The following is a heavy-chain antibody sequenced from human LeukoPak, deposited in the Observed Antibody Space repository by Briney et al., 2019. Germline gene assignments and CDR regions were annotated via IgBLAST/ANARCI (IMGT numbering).Heavy chain of an antibody. D-gene: IGHD5-12*01. CDR1: GFTFSSYS. Sequence: GGSLRLSCAASGFTFSSYSMNWVRQAPGKGLEWVSSISSSGSNIYYADSVKGRFTISRDNAKNSLYLQMNSLRAEDTAVYYCAREGGKGGYEVLDAFDIWGQGTMVTVSS. V-gene: IGHV3-21*01. CDR2: ISSSGSNI. J-gene: IGHJ3*02. CDR3: AREGGKGGYEVLDAFDI.